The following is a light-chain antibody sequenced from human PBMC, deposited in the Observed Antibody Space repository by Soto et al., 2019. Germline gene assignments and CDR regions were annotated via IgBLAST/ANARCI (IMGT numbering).Light chain of an antibody. J-gene: IGKJ3*01. CDR2: AAS. CDR1: QGISNY. CDR3: QYYNGAPLFT. Sequence: DIQMTQSPSSLSASVGDRVTITCRASQGISNYLAWYQQQPGKVPKLLIYAASTLPPGVPSRFSGSGSGTEFTLTSSSLQAEDAANYYCQYYNGAPLFTFGPGTKVDIK. V-gene: IGKV1-27*01.